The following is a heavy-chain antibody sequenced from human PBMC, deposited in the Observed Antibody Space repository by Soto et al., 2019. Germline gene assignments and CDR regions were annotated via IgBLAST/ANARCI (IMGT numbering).Heavy chain of an antibody. V-gene: IGHV3-9*01. D-gene: IGHD1-7*01. J-gene: IGHJ4*02. CDR2: ISWNGGAI. Sequence: GGSLRLSCAASGFTFDDYAMHWVRQAPGKGLEWVSSISWNGGAIGYADSVKGRSTISRDNAKNSLYLLMNSLRAEDTALYYCARDSTSVGTTFDSWGQGTLVTVSS. CDR3: ARDSTSVGTTFDS. CDR1: GFTFDDYA.